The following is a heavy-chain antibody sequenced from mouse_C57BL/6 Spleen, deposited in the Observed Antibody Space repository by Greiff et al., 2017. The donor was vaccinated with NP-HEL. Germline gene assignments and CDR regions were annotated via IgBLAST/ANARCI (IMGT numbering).Heavy chain of an antibody. Sequence: QVQLQQPGTGLVKPGASVKLSCKASGYTFTSYWMHWVKQRPGQGLEWIGNINPSNGGTNYNEKFKSKATLTVDKSSSTAYMQLSSLTSEDSAVYYCARSGVNTGYAMDYWGQGTSVTVSS. V-gene: IGHV1-53*01. CDR3: ARSGVNTGYAMDY. J-gene: IGHJ4*01. CDR2: INPSNGGT. CDR1: GYTFTSYW.